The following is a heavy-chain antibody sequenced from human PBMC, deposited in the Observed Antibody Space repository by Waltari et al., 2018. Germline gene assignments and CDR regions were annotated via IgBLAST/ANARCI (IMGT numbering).Heavy chain of an antibody. J-gene: IGHJ4*02. Sequence: EVLLLESGGDLIQPGGSLRLSCAASGFTFTSYTMSWVRQAPGEGLEWVAGISGTGGSTYHADSVRGRFTISRDNSKNTLYLQMNSLRAEDTAVYYCAKGSKVVLSPHYFDYWGQGSLVTVSS. CDR3: AKGSKVVLSPHYFDY. CDR2: ISGTGGST. V-gene: IGHV3-23*01. CDR1: GFTFTSYT. D-gene: IGHD3-22*01.